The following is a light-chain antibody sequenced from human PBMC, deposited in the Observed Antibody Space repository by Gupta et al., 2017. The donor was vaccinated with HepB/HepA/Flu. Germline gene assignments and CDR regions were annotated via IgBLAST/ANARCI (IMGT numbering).Light chain of an antibody. CDR3: QQHSHWPQLT. V-gene: IGKV3-11*01. J-gene: IGKJ4*01. CDR1: QSVSSY. Sequence: EIVLTQSPATLSLSPGERATLSCRASQSVSSYLAWYQQKPGQAPRLLIYDASNRATGIPARFSGSGCGTEFTLTISSREPEDFAVYYCQQHSHWPQLTFGGGTKVEIK. CDR2: DAS.